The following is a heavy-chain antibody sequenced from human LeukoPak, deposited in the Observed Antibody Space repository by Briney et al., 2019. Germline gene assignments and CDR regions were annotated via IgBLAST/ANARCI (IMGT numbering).Heavy chain of an antibody. CDR3: ARDRSGSYDY. CDR1: GYTLPELS. CDR2: FDPEDGET. Sequence: ASVKVSCNVSGYTLPELSMHWVRQSPGTGLEWMGGFDPEDGETIYAQKFQGRVTMTEDTSTDTAYMELSSLRSEDTAVYYCARDRSGSYDYWGQGTLVTVSS. V-gene: IGHV1-24*01. J-gene: IGHJ4*02. D-gene: IGHD1-26*01.